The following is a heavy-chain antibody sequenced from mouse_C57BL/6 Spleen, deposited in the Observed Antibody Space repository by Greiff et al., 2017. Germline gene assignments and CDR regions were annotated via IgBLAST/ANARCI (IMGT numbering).Heavy chain of an antibody. J-gene: IGHJ4*01. CDR3: TRETYGNYRRAMDY. Sequence: EVQLQESGPVLARPGASVKLSCKTSGYTFTSYWMHWVNQRPGQGLEWIGAIYPGNSDTSYNQKFKGKAKLTAVTSASTAYMELSSLTNEDSAVYYCTRETYGNYRRAMDYWGQGTSVTVSS. CDR1: GYTFTSYW. D-gene: IGHD2-10*02. V-gene: IGHV1-5*01. CDR2: IYPGNSDT.